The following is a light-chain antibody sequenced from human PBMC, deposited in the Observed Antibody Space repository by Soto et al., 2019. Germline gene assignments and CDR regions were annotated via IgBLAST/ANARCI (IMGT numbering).Light chain of an antibody. Sequence: QSALTQPRSVSGSPGQSVTISCTGTSSDVGDYNYVSWYQQHPGKAPKLLIYAVNMRPSGVPDRFSCSKSGNTASLTISGLQDEDEADYSCGSYAGSYAWGFGGGTQLTV. CDR3: GSYAGSYAWG. CDR2: AVN. J-gene: IGLJ3*02. V-gene: IGLV2-11*01. CDR1: SSDVGDYNY.